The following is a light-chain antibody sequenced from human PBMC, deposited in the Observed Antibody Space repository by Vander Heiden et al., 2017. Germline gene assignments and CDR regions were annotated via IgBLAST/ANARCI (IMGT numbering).Light chain of an antibody. CDR3: QKYNSAPT. CDR1: QVISNY. Sequence: DIQMTQSPSSLSASVGDRVTITCRASQVISNYLAWYQQKPGQVPKLLIYAASTLQSGVPSRFSGSGSETDFTLTISSLQPEDVATYYCQKYNSAPTFGQGTRLEIK. V-gene: IGKV1-27*01. J-gene: IGKJ5*01. CDR2: AAS.